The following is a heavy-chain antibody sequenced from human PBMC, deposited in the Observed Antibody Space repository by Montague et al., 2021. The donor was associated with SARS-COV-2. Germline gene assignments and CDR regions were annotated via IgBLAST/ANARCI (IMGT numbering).Heavy chain of an antibody. CDR1: GFTFSGYT. CDR3: ARAQHYDFWSGKSFEY. J-gene: IGHJ4*02. Sequence: SLRLSFAASGFTFSGYTVNWVRQAPGKGLEWVSSISSSSSYIYYADSVKGRFTISRDNAKNSLYLQMNSLRAEDMAVYYCARAQHYDFWSGKSFEYWGRGTRVTVSS. D-gene: IGHD3-3*01. CDR2: ISSSSSYI. V-gene: IGHV3-21*01.